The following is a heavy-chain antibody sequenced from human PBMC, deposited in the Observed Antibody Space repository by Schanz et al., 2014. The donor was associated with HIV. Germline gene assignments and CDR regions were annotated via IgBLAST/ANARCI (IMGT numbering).Heavy chain of an antibody. V-gene: IGHV3-23*04. CDR1: GFNFNSYG. CDR2: ISAGVGTA. CDR3: AIRTPMISFGAFDI. D-gene: IGHD3-16*01. Sequence: VQLVESGGGVVQPGRSLRLSCVASGFNFNSYGMHWVRQAPGKGLEWVSTISAGVGTASYADSVKGRFTISRDNSKKMLFLQMNRLRAEDTAVYYCAIRTPMISFGAFDIWGRGTMVTVSS. J-gene: IGHJ3*02.